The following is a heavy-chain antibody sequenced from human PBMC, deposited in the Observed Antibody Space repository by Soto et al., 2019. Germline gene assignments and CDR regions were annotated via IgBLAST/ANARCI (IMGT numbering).Heavy chain of an antibody. CDR3: ARDRVTYGPTNYYYYYYMDV. D-gene: IGHD3-10*01. CDR2: ISSSSSTI. Sequence: GGSLRLSCAASGFTFSSYSMNWVRQAPGKGLEWVSYISSSSSTIYYADSVKGRFTISRDNAKNSLYLQMNSLRAEDTAVYYCARDRVTYGPTNYYYYYYMDVWGKGTTVTVSS. J-gene: IGHJ6*03. V-gene: IGHV3-48*01. CDR1: GFTFSSYS.